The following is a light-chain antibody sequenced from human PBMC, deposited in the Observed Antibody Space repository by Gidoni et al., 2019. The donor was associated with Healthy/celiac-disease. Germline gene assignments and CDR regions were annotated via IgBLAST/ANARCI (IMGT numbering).Light chain of an antibody. CDR3: QQYYSTPIT. CDR2: WAS. Sequence: IVLTQSPDPLPVSRGERAPINCKSSQSVLYSSNNKNYLAWYQQKPGQPPKLLIYWASTRESGVPDRFSGSGSGTDFTLTISSLQAEDVAVYYCQQYYSTPITFGQGTRLEIK. V-gene: IGKV4-1*01. J-gene: IGKJ5*01. CDR1: QSVLYSSNNKNY.